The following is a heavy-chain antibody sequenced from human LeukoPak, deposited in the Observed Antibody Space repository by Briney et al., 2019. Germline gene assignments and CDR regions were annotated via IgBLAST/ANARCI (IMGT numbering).Heavy chain of an antibody. CDR2: INPSGGST. CDR1: GYTFTSYY. CDR3: TRDKGYSWFEEWFDP. J-gene: IGHJ5*02. D-gene: IGHD6-13*01. V-gene: IGHV1-46*03. Sequence: ASVKVSCKASGYTFTSYYMHWVRQAPGQGLEWIGIINPSGGSTSYAQKFQGRVTMTRDTSTSTVYMELSSLRSEDTAVYYCTRDKGYSWFEEWFDPWGQGTLVTVSS.